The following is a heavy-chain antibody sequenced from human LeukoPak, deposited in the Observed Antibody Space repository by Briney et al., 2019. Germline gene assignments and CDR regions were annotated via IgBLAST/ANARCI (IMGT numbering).Heavy chain of an antibody. V-gene: IGHV3-73*01. CDR3: TVTYYDFWSGYYPLDY. Sequence: PGGSLGLSCAASGFTFSGSAMHWVRQASGKGLEWVGRIRSKANSYATAYAASVKGRFTISRDDSKNTAYLQMNSLKTEDTAVYYCTVTYYDFWSGYYPLDYWGQGTLVTVSS. CDR2: IRSKANSYAT. D-gene: IGHD3-3*01. J-gene: IGHJ4*02. CDR1: GFTFSGSA.